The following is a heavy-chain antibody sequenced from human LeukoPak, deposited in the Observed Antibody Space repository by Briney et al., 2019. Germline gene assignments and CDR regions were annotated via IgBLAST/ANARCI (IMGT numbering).Heavy chain of an antibody. Sequence: EASVKVSCKASGGTFSSYAISWVRQAPGQGLEWMGGIIPIFGTANYAQKFQGRVTITADKSTSTAYMELSSLRSEDTAVYYCARERKYDFWRRGRRFDPWGQGTLVTVSS. V-gene: IGHV1-69*06. D-gene: IGHD3-3*01. CDR1: GGTFSSYA. CDR2: IIPIFGTA. CDR3: ARERKYDFWRRGRRFDP. J-gene: IGHJ5*02.